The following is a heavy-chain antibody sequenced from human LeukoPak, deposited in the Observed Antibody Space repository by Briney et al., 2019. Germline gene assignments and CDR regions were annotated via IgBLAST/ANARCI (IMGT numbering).Heavy chain of an antibody. CDR3: AKVYSSSSGSYYYYGMDV. Sequence: GGSLRLSCAASGFTVSNNYMSWVRQAPGKGLEWVSVIYSGGSTYYADSVKGRFTISRDNSKNTLYLQMNSLRAVDTAVYYCAKVYSSSSGSYYYYGMDVWGQGTTVTVSS. D-gene: IGHD6-6*01. J-gene: IGHJ6*02. CDR2: IYSGGST. V-gene: IGHV3-53*01. CDR1: GFTVSNNY.